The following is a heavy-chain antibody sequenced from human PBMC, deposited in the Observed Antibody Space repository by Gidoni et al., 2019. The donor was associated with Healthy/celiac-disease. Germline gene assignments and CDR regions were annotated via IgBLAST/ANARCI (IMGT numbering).Heavy chain of an antibody. Sequence: QVQLQQWGAGLLKPSETLSLTCAVYGGSLSGYYWSWIRQPPGKGREWIGEINHSGSTNDNPSLQSRVTISVDTSKNQFSLKLSSVTAADTAVYYCASTVTSYYYYYGMDVWGQGTTVTVSS. CDR1: GGSLSGYY. D-gene: IGHD4-17*01. J-gene: IGHJ6*02. CDR3: ASTVTSYYYYYGMDV. V-gene: IGHV4-34*01. CDR2: INHSGST.